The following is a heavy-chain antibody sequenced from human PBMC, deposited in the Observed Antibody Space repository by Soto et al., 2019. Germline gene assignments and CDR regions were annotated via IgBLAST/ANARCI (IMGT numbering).Heavy chain of an antibody. D-gene: IGHD3-3*02. CDR2: IMPIFATP. CDR1: GGTFSTSA. Sequence: QVQLMQSGAEVKKPGSSVKVSCKASGGTFSTSAISWVRQAPGEGLEWVGGIMPIFATPDYAQKFQGRVTISADESPATAALELPSLTTDDTAVYYCARDKDRQQLGGNYYYILDVWGPGTALTVSS. J-gene: IGHJ6*02. CDR3: ARDKDRQQLGGNYYYILDV. V-gene: IGHV1-69*12.